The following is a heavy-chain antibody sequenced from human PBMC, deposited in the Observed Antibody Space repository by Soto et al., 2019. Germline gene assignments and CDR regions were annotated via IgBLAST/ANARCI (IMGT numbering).Heavy chain of an antibody. V-gene: IGHV1-69*13. J-gene: IGHJ6*02. CDR1: GGTFSSHS. Sequence: SVKVSCKSSGGTFSSHSINWVRQAPGQGLEWMGGIIPIFGPANFAKKFQGRVTITADESTTTACMELSSLTSEDTAVYYCATGSFTSTGGRIGYHYNAMDVWGQGTTVTVSS. D-gene: IGHD1-1*01. CDR3: ATGSFTSTGGRIGYHYNAMDV. CDR2: IIPIFGPA.